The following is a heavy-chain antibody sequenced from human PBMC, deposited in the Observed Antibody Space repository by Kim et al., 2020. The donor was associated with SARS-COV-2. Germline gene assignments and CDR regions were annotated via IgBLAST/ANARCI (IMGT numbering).Heavy chain of an antibody. J-gene: IGHJ4*02. D-gene: IGHD6-13*01. CDR3: ARLGSGTWSNLDY. V-gene: IGHV3-33*01. Sequence: ADYVKGLFTISRDDSKSTLYLQMNSLRVDDSAVYFCARLGSGTWSNLDYWGQGTLVTVSS.